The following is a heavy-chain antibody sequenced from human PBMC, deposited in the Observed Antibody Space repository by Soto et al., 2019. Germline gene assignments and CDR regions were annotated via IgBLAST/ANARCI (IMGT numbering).Heavy chain of an antibody. CDR1: GYTFTGYY. D-gene: IGHD3-3*01. V-gene: IGHV1-2*04. CDR2: INPNSGGT. Sequence: ASVKVSCKASGYTFTGYYMHWVRQAPGQGLEWMGWINPNSGGTNYAQKFQGWVTMTRDTSISTAYMELSRLRSDDTAVYYCARASYGTIFGVVTNYYYGMDVWGQGTTVTVSS. J-gene: IGHJ6*02. CDR3: ARASYGTIFGVVTNYYYGMDV.